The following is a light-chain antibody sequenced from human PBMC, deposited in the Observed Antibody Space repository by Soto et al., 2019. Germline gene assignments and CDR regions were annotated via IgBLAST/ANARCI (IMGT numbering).Light chain of an antibody. V-gene: IGKV3-15*01. CDR1: QSISRS. J-gene: IGKJ4*01. CDR2: DAS. Sequence: IVVTRSPATLSVSPGETATLSCRASQSISRSLAWYQQKPGQAPRLLISDASTRATGIPARFSGSGSGTEFTLTIGSLQSEDFAVYYCQQYNNWPPLTFGGGTKVDIK. CDR3: QQYNNWPPLT.